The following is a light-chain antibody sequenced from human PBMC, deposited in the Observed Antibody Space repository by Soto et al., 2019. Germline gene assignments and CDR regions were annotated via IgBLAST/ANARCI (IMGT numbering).Light chain of an antibody. CDR1: QSLLHSNGYNY. CDR2: LGS. V-gene: IGKV2-28*01. J-gene: IGKJ2*01. CDR3: MQALQTPYT. Sequence: DIVMTQSPLSLPVTPGEPASISCRSSQSLLHSNGYNYLDWYLQKPGQSPQLLIYLGSNRASGVPDRCSGSGSGTDFTLKISRVEAEDVGVYYSMQALQTPYTFGQGTKLEIK.